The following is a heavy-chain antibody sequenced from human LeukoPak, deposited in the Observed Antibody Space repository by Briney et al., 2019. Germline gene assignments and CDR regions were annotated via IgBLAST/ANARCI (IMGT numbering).Heavy chain of an antibody. CDR2: INGRDGRT. V-gene: IGHV3-23*01. CDR3: ARGEAFAFDM. J-gene: IGHJ3*02. CDR1: GFTFSNYA. Sequence: PGGSLRLSCAAPGFTFSNYAMGWVRQAPGKGLEWVSSINGRDGRTYYADSVRGRFSIPSDNSKNTLFLQMNSLRAEDTAVYYCARGEAFAFDMWGQGTVVTVSS.